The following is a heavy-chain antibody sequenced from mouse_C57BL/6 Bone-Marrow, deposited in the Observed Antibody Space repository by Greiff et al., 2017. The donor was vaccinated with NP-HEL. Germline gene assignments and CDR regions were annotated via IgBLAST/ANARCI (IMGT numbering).Heavy chain of an antibody. CDR1: GYTFTSYG. CDR3: ARTYDGYDEGWFAY. Sequence: VKLVESGAELARPGASVKLSCKASGYTFTSYGISWVKQRPGQGLEWIGEIYPRSGTTYYNEKFKGKATLTADKSSSTAYMELRSLTSEDSAVYFCARTYDGYDEGWFAYWGQGTLVTVSA. J-gene: IGHJ3*01. V-gene: IGHV1-81*01. D-gene: IGHD2-3*01. CDR2: IYPRSGTT.